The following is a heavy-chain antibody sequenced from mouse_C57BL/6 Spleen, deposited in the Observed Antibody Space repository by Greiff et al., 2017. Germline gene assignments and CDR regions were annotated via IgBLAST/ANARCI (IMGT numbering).Heavy chain of an antibody. CDR2: INPNNGGT. D-gene: IGHD1-1*02. V-gene: IGHV1-26*01. CDR3: ARGRYVDDFAMDY. CDR1: GYTFTDYY. Sequence: EVQLQQSGPELVKPGASVKISCKASGYTFTDYYMNWVKQSHGKSLEWIGDINPNNGGTSYNQKFKGKATLTVDKSSSTAYMELRSLTSEDSAVYCCARGRYVDDFAMDYWGQGASVTVSS. J-gene: IGHJ4*01.